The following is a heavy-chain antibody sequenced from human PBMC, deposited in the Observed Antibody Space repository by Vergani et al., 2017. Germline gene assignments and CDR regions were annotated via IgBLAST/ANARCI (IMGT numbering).Heavy chain of an antibody. D-gene: IGHD2-2*01. V-gene: IGHV4-59*01. CDR3: ARDLYCSSTSCGMDV. CDR1: GGSISSYY. Sequence: QVQLQESGPGLVKPSQTLSLTCTVSGGSISSYYWSWIRQPPGKGLEWIGYIYYSRSTNYNPSLKSRVTISVDTSKNQFSLKLSSVTAADTAVYYCARDLYCSSTSCGMDVWGQGTTVTVSS. CDR2: IYYSRST. J-gene: IGHJ6*02.